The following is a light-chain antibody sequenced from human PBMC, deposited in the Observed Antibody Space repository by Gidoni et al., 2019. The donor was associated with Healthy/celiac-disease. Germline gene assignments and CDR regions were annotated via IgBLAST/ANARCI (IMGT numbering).Light chain of an antibody. V-gene: IGKV4-1*01. J-gene: IGKJ1*01. CDR3: QQYYSTPRT. Sequence: DIVMTQSPDSLDVSLGERATINCKSSQSVLYSSNNKNYLAWYQQKPGQPPKLLIYWASTRESGFPDRFSGSGSGTDFTLTISSLQAEDVAVYYCQQYYSTPRTFGQGTKVEIK. CDR1: QSVLYSSNNKNY. CDR2: WAS.